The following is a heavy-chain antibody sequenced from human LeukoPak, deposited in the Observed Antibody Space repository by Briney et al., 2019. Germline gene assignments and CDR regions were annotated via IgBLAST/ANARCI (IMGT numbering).Heavy chain of an antibody. V-gene: IGHV3-21*01. Sequence: GGSLRLSCAASGFTFSSYGMHWVRQSPGKGLEWVSSISGSSSYIYYADSVKGRFTISRDNAKNSLYLQMNSLRAEDTAVYYCARKYCTNGVCYYDYWGQGTLVTVSS. CDR1: GFTFSSYG. CDR2: ISGSSSYI. J-gene: IGHJ4*02. CDR3: ARKYCTNGVCYYDY. D-gene: IGHD2-8*01.